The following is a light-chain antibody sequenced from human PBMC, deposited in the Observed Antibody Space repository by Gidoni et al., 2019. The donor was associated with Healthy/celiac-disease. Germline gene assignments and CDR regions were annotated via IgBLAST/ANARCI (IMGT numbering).Light chain of an antibody. CDR1: NIGSKR. CDR2: DDS. J-gene: IGLJ2*01. Sequence: SYVPTQPPSVSVAPGQTARITCGGNNIGSKRVHWYQREPGQSPVLVVYDDSDRPSGIPERFAGSNSGNTATLTISRVEAGDEADYYCQVWDSSSDHVVFGGGTKLTVL. CDR3: QVWDSSSDHVV. V-gene: IGLV3-21*02.